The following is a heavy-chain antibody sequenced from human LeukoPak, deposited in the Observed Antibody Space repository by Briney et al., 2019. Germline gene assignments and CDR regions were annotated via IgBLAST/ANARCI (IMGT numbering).Heavy chain of an antibody. Sequence: GGSLRLSCAASGFTFSSYKMYWVRQAPGKGLEWVSSISWSRSYEYYADSVKGRFTISRDNARNSVYLQMNNLRAEDTAVYYCARGDEGASWGQGTLVTVSS. CDR2: ISWSRSYE. J-gene: IGHJ4*02. CDR1: GFTFSSYK. D-gene: IGHD1-26*01. V-gene: IGHV3-21*01. CDR3: ARGDEGAS.